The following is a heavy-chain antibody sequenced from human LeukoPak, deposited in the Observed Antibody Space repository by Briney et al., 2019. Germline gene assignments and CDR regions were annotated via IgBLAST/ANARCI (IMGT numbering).Heavy chain of an antibody. CDR3: AKTFGSGAILRYS. V-gene: IGHV3-23*01. CDR1: GFTFSDYG. J-gene: IGHJ4*02. D-gene: IGHD2-2*01. CDR2: INGSGGRT. Sequence: GGSLRLSCAGSGFTFSDYGMHWARQAPGKGLDWVSCINGSGGRTYYADSVRGRFTISRDNSKNTVYLQMNSLRAEDTAEYFCAKTFGSGAILRYSWGQGTLVTVSS.